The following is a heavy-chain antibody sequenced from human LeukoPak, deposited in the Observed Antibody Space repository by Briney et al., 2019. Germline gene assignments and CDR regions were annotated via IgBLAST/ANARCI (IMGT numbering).Heavy chain of an antibody. V-gene: IGHV4-39*07. CDR3: ARALGYYDILTGYPTSNWFDP. CDR2: IYYSGST. J-gene: IGHJ5*02. Sequence: SETLSLTCTVSGGSISSSSYYWGWIRQPPGKGLEWIGSIYYSGSTYYNPSLKSRVTISVDTSKNQFSLKLSSVTAADTAVYYCARALGYYDILTGYPTSNWFDPWGQGTLVTVSS. D-gene: IGHD3-9*01. CDR1: GGSISSSSYY.